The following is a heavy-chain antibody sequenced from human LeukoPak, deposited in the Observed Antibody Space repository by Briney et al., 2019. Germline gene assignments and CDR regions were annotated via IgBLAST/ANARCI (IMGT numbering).Heavy chain of an antibody. Sequence: PGGSLRLSCAASGFTFSSYWMSWVRQAPGKGLEWVANIKQDGSEKYYVDSVKGRFTVSRDNAKNSLYLQMNSLRAEDTAVYYCARGPTYYHYYYMDVWGKGTTVTVSS. V-gene: IGHV3-7*01. CDR3: ARGPTYYHYYYMDV. J-gene: IGHJ6*03. CDR2: IKQDGSEK. CDR1: GFTFSSYW.